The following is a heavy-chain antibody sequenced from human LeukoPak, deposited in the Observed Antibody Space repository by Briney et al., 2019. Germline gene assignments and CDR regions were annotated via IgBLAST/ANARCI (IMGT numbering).Heavy chain of an antibody. CDR2: LNSDGSSA. D-gene: IGHD1-26*01. Sequence: GGSLRLSCAASGFTFRSYWMHWVRQGLGKGLVWVSRLNSDGSSANYADSVEGRFTISRDNAKNTLYLQMNSLRAEDTAVYYCARGYGSYQDYWGQGTLVTVSS. J-gene: IGHJ4*02. CDR1: GFTFRSYW. CDR3: ARGYGSYQDY. V-gene: IGHV3-74*01.